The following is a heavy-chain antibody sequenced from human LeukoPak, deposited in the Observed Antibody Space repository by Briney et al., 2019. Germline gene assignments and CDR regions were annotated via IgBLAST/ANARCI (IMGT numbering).Heavy chain of an antibody. CDR1: GFTLSSYG. CDR2: IRNDGNKK. Sequence: GGSLILSCSASGFTLSSYGMPWVRQAPGKGLEWVAIIRNDGNKKYYVDSVKGRFTISRDNSKNTMYLQMNSLRAEDTAVYYCAQLAHWGQGTLVTVSS. CDR3: AQLAH. J-gene: IGHJ4*02. V-gene: IGHV3-30*02.